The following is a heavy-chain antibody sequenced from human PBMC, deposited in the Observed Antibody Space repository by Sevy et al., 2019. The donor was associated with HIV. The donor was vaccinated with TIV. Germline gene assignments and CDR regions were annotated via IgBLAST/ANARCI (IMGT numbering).Heavy chain of an antibody. J-gene: IGHJ4*02. Sequence: ASVKVSCKASGGTFSSYAISWVRQAPGQGLEWMGGIIPILGIANYAQKFQGRVTITADKSTSTAYMELSSLRSEDTAVYYCAREGGEGVVPAATGFDYWGQGTLVTVSS. CDR3: AREGGEGVVPAATGFDY. D-gene: IGHD2-2*01. V-gene: IGHV1-69*10. CDR2: IIPILGIA. CDR1: GGTFSSYA.